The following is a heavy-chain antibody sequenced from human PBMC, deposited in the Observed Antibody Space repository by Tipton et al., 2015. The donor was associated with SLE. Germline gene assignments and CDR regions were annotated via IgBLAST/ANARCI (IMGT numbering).Heavy chain of an antibody. CDR2: ISTSGTTI. J-gene: IGHJ3*02. CDR1: GFTFSSFE. V-gene: IGHV3-48*03. Sequence: SLRLSCAASGFTFSSFEMTWVRQAPGKGLEWVSYISTSGTTIYYADSVKGRFTISRDNSKNTLYLQMNSLRAEDTAMYYCAREEVFVDAVDSGGQGTMVTVSS. CDR3: AREEVFVDAVDS.